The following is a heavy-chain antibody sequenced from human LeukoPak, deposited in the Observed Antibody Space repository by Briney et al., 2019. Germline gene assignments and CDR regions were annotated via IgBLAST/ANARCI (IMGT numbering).Heavy chain of an antibody. CDR1: GGSFSGYY. Sequence: SETLSLTCAVYGGSFSGYYWSWIRQPPGKGLEWIGEINHSGSTNYNPSLKSRVTISVDTSKNQFSLKLSSVTAADTAVYYCARRIPVLLWFGELKSFDYWGQGTLVTVSS. CDR3: ARRIPVLLWFGELKSFDY. D-gene: IGHD3-10*01. V-gene: IGHV4-34*01. J-gene: IGHJ4*02. CDR2: INHSGST.